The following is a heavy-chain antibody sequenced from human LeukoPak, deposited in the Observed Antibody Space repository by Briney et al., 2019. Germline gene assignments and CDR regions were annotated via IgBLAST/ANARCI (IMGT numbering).Heavy chain of an antibody. Sequence: GGSLRLSCAASGFTFSSYAMSWVRQAPGKGLEWVSAISGSGGSTYYADSVKGRFTISRDNAKNSLYLQMNSLRDEDTAVYYCARDPRFGEFTDYWGQGTLVTVSS. D-gene: IGHD3-10*01. CDR3: ARDPRFGEFTDY. CDR2: ISGSGGST. V-gene: IGHV3-23*01. J-gene: IGHJ4*02. CDR1: GFTFSSYA.